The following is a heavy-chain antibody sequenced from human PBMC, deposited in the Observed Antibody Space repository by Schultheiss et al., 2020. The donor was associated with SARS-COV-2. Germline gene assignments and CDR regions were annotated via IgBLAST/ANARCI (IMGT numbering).Heavy chain of an antibody. V-gene: IGHV3-48*01. CDR1: GFTFSDYS. D-gene: IGHD6-6*01. Sequence: GGSLRLSCAASGFTFSDYSMNWVRQAPGKGLEWVSYISSSSSTIYYADSVKGRFTISRDNAKNSLYLQMNSLRAEDTAVYYCARSRPSYGMDVWGQGTTVTVSS. CDR3: ARSRPSYGMDV. J-gene: IGHJ6*02. CDR2: ISSSSSTI.